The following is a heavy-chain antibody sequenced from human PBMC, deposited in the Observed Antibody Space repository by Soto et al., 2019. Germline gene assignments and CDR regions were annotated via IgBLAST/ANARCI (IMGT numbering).Heavy chain of an antibody. D-gene: IGHD5-18*01. Sequence: GASVKVSCKASVYTFTSYGMRWVRQAPGQGLEWMGWISAYNGNTNYAQKLQGRVTMTTDTSTSTAYMELRSLRSDDTAVYYCARTSPSSGWFDPSGQGTLVTVSS. CDR2: ISAYNGNT. V-gene: IGHV1-18*01. CDR3: ARTSPSSGWFDP. CDR1: VYTFTSYG. J-gene: IGHJ5*02.